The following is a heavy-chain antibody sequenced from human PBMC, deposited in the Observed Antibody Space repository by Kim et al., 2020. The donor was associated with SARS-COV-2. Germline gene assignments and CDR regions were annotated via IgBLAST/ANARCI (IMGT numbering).Heavy chain of an antibody. Sequence: GGSLRLSCAASGFDFGSYSLNWVRRAPGKGLEWVSYISRSGSTIKYADSVKGRFFISRDNAKNSVFLQMNSLRGEDTAVYYCAREDYYDKSGYNGDFDY. J-gene: IGHJ4*01. CDR2: ISRSGSTI. V-gene: IGHV3-48*01. D-gene: IGHD3-22*01. CDR3: AREDYYDKSGYNGDFDY. CDR1: GFDFGSYS.